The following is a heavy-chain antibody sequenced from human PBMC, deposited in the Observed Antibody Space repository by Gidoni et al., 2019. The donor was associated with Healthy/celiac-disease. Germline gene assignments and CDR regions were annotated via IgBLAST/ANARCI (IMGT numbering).Heavy chain of an antibody. Sequence: QVQLVQSGAEVKKPGASVKVSCKESGYTFTSYYMHWVRQDPGQGLEWMGIINPSGGSTSYAQKFQGRVTMTRDTSTSTVYMELSSLRSEDTAVYYCARDGPAVLRFLEWSPSIADYYYYMDVWGKGTTVTVSS. CDR2: INPSGGST. D-gene: IGHD3-3*01. V-gene: IGHV1-46*01. J-gene: IGHJ6*03. CDR3: ARDGPAVLRFLEWSPSIADYYYYMDV. CDR1: GYTFTSYY.